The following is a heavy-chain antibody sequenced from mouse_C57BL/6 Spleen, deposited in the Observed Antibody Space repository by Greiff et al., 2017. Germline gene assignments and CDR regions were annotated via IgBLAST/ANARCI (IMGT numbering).Heavy chain of an antibody. D-gene: IGHD1-1*02. CDR2: IYPRSGNT. Sequence: VQLQQSGAELARPGASVKLSCKASGYTFTSYGISWVKQRTGQGLEWIGEIYPRSGNTYYNEKFKGKATLTADNSSSTAYMELRSLTSEDSAVYVCARGVYGSFPFDYWGQGTTLTVSS. J-gene: IGHJ2*01. CDR1: GYTFTSYG. V-gene: IGHV1-81*01. CDR3: ARGVYGSFPFDY.